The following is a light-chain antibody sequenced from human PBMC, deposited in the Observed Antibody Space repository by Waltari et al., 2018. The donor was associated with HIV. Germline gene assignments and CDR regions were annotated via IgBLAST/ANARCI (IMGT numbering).Light chain of an antibody. CDR1: QDSSIW. J-gene: IGKJ1*01. CDR3: QQYNNYSRT. V-gene: IGKV1-5*03. Sequence: DIQMTQSPGTLSASIGDTVTITCRASQDSSIWLAWYQQKLGKTPKLLISKASHLESGVPSRFSGSGSATEFTLTITTLQPSDFATYYCQQYNNYSRTFGQGTNVEI. CDR2: KAS.